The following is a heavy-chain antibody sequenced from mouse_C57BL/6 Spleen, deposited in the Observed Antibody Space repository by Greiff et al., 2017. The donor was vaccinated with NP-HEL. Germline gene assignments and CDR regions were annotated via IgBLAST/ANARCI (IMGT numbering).Heavy chain of an antibody. Sequence: QVQLQQSGPELVKPGASVKISCKASGYAFSSSWMNWVKQRPGKGLEWIGRIYPRSGNTYYNEKFKGKATLTADKSSSTAYMELRSLTSEDSAVYFCARGGSNWYFDVWGTGTTVTVSS. CDR1: GYAFSSSW. J-gene: IGHJ1*03. V-gene: IGHV1-82*01. CDR3: ARGGSNWYFDV. CDR2: IYPRSGNT.